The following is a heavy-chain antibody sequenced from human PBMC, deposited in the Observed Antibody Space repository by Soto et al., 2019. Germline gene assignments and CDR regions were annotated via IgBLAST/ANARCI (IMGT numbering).Heavy chain of an antibody. D-gene: IGHD6-6*01. V-gene: IGHV5-10-1*01. CDR3: ARVYSSSSGAYYYYGMDV. Sequence: GESLKISCKGSGYSFTSYWISWVRQMPGKGLEWMGRIDPSDSHTNYSPSFQGHVTISADKSISTAYLQWSSLKASDTAMYYCARVYSSSSGAYYYYGMDVWGQGTTVTVSS. CDR2: IDPSDSHT. J-gene: IGHJ6*02. CDR1: GYSFTSYW.